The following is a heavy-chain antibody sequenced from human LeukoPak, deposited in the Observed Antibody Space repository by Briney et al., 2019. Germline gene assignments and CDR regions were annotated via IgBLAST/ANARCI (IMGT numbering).Heavy chain of an antibody. V-gene: IGHV3-7*01. CDR2: IKPDGSEK. CDR1: GFTFSNYW. D-gene: IGHD3-10*01. CDR3: AAYYNSGSHSSYWGQGTQSYHVH. Sequence: GGSLRLSCAASGFTFSNYWMNWVRQAPGKGLEWVANIKPDGSEKNYLDSVKGRFTISRDNAKNSLYVEMNTLRAEDTAVYYCAAYYNSGSHSSYWGQGTQSYHVHWGRGNLVTVSS. J-gene: IGHJ4*02.